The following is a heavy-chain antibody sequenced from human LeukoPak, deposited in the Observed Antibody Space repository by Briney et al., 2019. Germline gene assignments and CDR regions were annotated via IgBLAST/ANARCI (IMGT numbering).Heavy chain of an antibody. J-gene: IGHJ4*02. CDR1: GGTFSSYA. CDR2: ISAYNGNT. Sequence: ASVKVSCKASGGTFSSYAISWVRQAPGQGLEWMGWISAYNGNTNYAQKLQGRVTMTTGTSTSTAYMELRSLRSDDTAVYYCARDMLSGNADYWGQGTLVTVSS. D-gene: IGHD1-26*01. CDR3: ARDMLSGNADY. V-gene: IGHV1-18*01.